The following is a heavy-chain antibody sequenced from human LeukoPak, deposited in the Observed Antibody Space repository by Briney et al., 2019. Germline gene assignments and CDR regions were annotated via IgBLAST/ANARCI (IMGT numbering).Heavy chain of an antibody. CDR3: ARVMITYYYDSSGPPRIFDY. D-gene: IGHD3-22*01. J-gene: IGHJ4*02. V-gene: IGHV4-34*01. CDR2: INHSGST. CDR1: GGSISSYY. Sequence: SETLSLTCTVSGGSISSYYWSWIRQPPGKGLEWIGEINHSGSTNYNPSLKSRVAISVDTSKNQFSLKLSSVTAADTAVYYCARVMITYYYDSSGPPRIFDYWGQGTLVTVSS.